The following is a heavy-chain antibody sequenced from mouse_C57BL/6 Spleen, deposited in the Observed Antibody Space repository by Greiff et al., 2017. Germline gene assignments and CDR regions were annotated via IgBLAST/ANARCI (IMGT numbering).Heavy chain of an antibody. J-gene: IGHJ2*01. D-gene: IGHD1-1*01. CDR1: GYAFTNYL. V-gene: IGHV1-54*01. CDR3: ARSATVVDY. CDR2: INPGSGGT. Sequence: QVQLQQSGAELVRPGTSVKVSCKASGYAFTNYLIEWVKQRPGQGLEWIGVINPGSGGTNSNEKFKGKATLTADKSSSTAYMQLSSLTSEDSAVYFCARSATVVDYWGQGTTLTVSS.